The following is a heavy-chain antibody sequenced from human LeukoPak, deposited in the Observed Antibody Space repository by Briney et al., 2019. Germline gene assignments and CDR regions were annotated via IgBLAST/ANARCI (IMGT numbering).Heavy chain of an antibody. CDR1: GGSISSHY. V-gene: IGHV4-59*11. CDR3: ARSPTTICGVVNNNWFDP. CDR2: IYYSGST. Sequence: PSETLSLTCTVSGGSISSHYWSWIRQPPGKGLEWIGYIYYSGSTNYNPSLKSRVTITVDTSKNQFSLKLISVTAADTAVYYCARSPTTICGVVNNNWFDPWGQGTLVTVSS. D-gene: IGHD3-3*01. J-gene: IGHJ5*02.